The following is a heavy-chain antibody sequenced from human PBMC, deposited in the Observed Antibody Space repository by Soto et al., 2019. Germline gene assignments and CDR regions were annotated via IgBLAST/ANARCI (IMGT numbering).Heavy chain of an antibody. J-gene: IGHJ4*02. V-gene: IGHV4-30-4*01. Sequence: SETLSLTCTVSGGSINNGDYYWSWIRQPPEKGLEWIGYIYYSGSTYYNPSLKSRVTISIDTSMNQFSLNLNSVTAADTAVYYCVRYDGPRVYFAFWAQGTLVPVSA. CDR1: GGSINNGDYY. CDR2: IYYSGST. D-gene: IGHD3-9*01. CDR3: VRYDGPRVYFAF.